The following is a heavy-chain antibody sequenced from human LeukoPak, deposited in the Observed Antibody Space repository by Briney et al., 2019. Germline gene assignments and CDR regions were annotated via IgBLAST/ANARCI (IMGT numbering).Heavy chain of an antibody. CDR1: GGSFSGYY. J-gene: IGHJ4*02. D-gene: IGHD6-13*01. V-gene: IGHV4-34*01. CDR3: ARAIQQPVPIVFDY. Sequence: PSETLSLTCAVYGGSFSGYYWSWIRQPPGKGLEWIGEINHSGSTNYNPSLKSRVTISVDTSKNQFSLKLSSVTAADTAVYYCARAIQQPVPIVFDYWGQGTPVTVSS. CDR2: INHSGST.